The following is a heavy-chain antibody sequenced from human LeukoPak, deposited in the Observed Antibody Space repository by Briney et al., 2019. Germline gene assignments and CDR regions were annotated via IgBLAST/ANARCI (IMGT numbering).Heavy chain of an antibody. J-gene: IGHJ4*02. CDR1: GGSISSYY. CDR2: IYYSGST. Sequence: PSETLSPTCTVSGGSISSYYWSWIRQPPGKGLEWIGYIYYSGSTNYNPSLKSRVTISVDTSKNQFSLKLSSVTAADTAVYYCARGGRKQYYYDSSGQSPYFDYWGQGTLVTVSS. D-gene: IGHD3-22*01. CDR3: ARGGRKQYYYDSSGQSPYFDY. V-gene: IGHV4-59*01.